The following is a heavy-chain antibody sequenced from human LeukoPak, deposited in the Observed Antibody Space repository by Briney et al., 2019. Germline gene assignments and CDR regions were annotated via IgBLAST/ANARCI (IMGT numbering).Heavy chain of an antibody. V-gene: IGHV4-59*01. CDR1: IGSISRIY. Sequence: SVTLSLTCTVSIGSISRIYWSWIPQPPGKGLEGFGYIYYSGSTNYNPSLESRVTISIDTSKNPFSLKLRSVTAADTAVYYCARAAILTGYFGFDYWGQGTLVTVSS. J-gene: IGHJ4*02. D-gene: IGHD3-9*01. CDR3: ARAAILTGYFGFDY. CDR2: IYYSGST.